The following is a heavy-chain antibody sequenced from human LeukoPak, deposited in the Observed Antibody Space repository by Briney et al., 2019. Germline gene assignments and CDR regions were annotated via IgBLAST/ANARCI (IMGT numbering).Heavy chain of an antibody. Sequence: PGGSLRLSCAASGFTFSTYSMNWVRQAPGKGPEWVSYISSSSSTIYYADSVKGRFTISRDNAKNSLYLQMNSLRAEDTAVYYCAREIGPIDYWGQGTLVTVSS. V-gene: IGHV3-48*01. CDR3: AREIGPIDY. CDR2: ISSSSSTI. CDR1: GFTFSTYS. J-gene: IGHJ4*02.